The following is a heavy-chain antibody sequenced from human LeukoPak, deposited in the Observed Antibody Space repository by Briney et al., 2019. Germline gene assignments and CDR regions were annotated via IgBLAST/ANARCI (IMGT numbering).Heavy chain of an antibody. Sequence: GGSLRLSCAASGFTFSSYAMSWVRQAPGKGLKWVSAIRDSTGRTYYADSVKGQFTISRDNSKNTLYLQMNSLRAEDAAVYYCATTPMTTVTQDYWGQGTLVTVSS. CDR1: GFTFSSYA. D-gene: IGHD4-17*01. V-gene: IGHV3-23*01. CDR3: ATTPMTTVTQDY. J-gene: IGHJ4*02. CDR2: IRDSTGRT.